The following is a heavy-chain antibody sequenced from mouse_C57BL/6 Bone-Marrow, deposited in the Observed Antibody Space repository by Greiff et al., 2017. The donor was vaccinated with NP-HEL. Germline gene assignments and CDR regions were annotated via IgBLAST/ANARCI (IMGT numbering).Heavy chain of an antibody. D-gene: IGHD2-2*01. Sequence: QVQLQQSGAELVRPGASVTLSCKASGYTFTDYEMHWVKQTPVHGLEWIGAIDPETGGTAYNQKFKGKAILTADKSSSTAYMELRSLTSEDSAVYYCTRYGYDGGAMDYWGQGTSVTVSS. CDR2: IDPETGGT. CDR1: GYTFTDYE. J-gene: IGHJ4*01. V-gene: IGHV1-15*01. CDR3: TRYGYDGGAMDY.